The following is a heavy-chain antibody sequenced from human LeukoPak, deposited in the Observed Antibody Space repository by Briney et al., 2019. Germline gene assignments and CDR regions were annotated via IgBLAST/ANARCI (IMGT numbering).Heavy chain of an antibody. CDR1: IGSISSSKW. CDR2: IYLYGTT. V-gene: IGHV4-4*02. CDR3: ARQKWEQQGRDYYFNGLDV. J-gene: IGHJ6*02. D-gene: IGHD1/OR15-1a*01. Sequence: SETLSLTCTVSIGSISSSKWWSWVRQSPVKGLEWIGEIYLYGTTNYNPSFTSRVTMSVDRSRNQFSLKLTSVTAADTAVYYCARQKWEQQGRDYYFNGLDVWGPGTTVIVSS.